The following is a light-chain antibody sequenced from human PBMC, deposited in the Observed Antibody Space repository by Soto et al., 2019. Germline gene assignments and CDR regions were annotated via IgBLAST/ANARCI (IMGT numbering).Light chain of an antibody. Sequence: DNQMTQSPSTLSASVGDRVTITCRASRSVDLWLAWYQQKPGKAPKLLIYNASSRATGTPDRFSGSGSGTDFTLNINRLEPEDFALYYCQQYSSSPQTLGQGTKVDI. J-gene: IGKJ1*01. V-gene: IGKV1-5*01. CDR3: QQYSSSPQT. CDR2: NAS. CDR1: RSVDLW.